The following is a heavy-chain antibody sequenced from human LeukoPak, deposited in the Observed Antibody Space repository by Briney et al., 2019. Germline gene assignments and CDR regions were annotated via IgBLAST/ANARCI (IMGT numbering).Heavy chain of an antibody. CDR2: ISSSGITI. V-gene: IGHV3-48*03. Sequence: GGSLRLSCAASEFTFGSYEMNWVRQALGKGLEWVSYISSSGITIYYADSVKGRFTISRDNAKNSLYLQMNSLTAEDTAVYYCATGDDYRTFDYWGQGTLVTVSS. D-gene: IGHD5-24*01. J-gene: IGHJ4*02. CDR3: ATGDDYRTFDY. CDR1: EFTFGSYE.